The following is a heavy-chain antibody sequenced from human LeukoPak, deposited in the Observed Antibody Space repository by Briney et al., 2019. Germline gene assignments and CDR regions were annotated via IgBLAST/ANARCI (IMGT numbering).Heavy chain of an antibody. Sequence: GGSLRLSCAASGFTFNNYGLIWVRQAPGKGLEWVALIWSGQTTGLYAESVKGRFTISRDTSRNTLYLQMNSLRAEDTAVYYCARDIWNDGNYYMDVWGRGTTVTVSS. CDR3: ARDIWNDGNYYMDV. CDR1: GFTFNNYG. D-gene: IGHD1-1*01. J-gene: IGHJ6*03. V-gene: IGHV3-33*08. CDR2: IWSGQTTG.